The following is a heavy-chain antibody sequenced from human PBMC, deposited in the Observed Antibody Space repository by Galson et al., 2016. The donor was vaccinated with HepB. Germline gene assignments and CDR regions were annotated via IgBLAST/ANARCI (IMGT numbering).Heavy chain of an antibody. CDR1: GISVTTFEVG. CDR2: IYWDDED. CDR3: AHRGMTRYFDT. D-gene: IGHD2-21*02. Sequence: PALVKPTQTLTLTCSVSGISVTTFEVGVGWIRQSPGKAPEWLAIIYWDDEDRYSPSLKSRLPITRDTSKNQVVLTMINMDPGDTATYYCAHRGMTRYFDTWGQVTLVTVSS. J-gene: IGHJ4*02. V-gene: IGHV2-5*02.